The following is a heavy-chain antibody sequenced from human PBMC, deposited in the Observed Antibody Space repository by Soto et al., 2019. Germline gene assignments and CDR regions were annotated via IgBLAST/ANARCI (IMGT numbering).Heavy chain of an antibody. Sequence: AGSLRLSGAASGFTFTIYWMHWVRQAPGKGLVWVSRINSDGSSTSYADSVKGRFTISRDNAKNTLYLQMNSLRAEDTAVYYCARAQVVAGTGGYYWGQGALVTVSS. V-gene: IGHV3-74*01. CDR1: GFTFTIYW. D-gene: IGHD6-19*01. J-gene: IGHJ4*02. CDR3: ARAQVVAGTGGYY. CDR2: INSDGSST.